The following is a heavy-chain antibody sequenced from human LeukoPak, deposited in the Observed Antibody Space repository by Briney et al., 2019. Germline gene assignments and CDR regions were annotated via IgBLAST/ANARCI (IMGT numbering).Heavy chain of an antibody. CDR2: INSDGSST. V-gene: IGHV3-74*01. CDR1: GFTFSSYW. D-gene: IGHD2-21*01. Sequence: PGGSLRLSCAASGFTFSSYWMHWVRQAPGKGLVWVSRINSDGSSTSYADSVKGRFTISRDNAKNTLYLQMNSLRAEDTAVYYCAKLVVVIAKGYDYFDYWGQGTLVTVSS. CDR3: AKLVVVIAKGYDYFDY. J-gene: IGHJ4*02.